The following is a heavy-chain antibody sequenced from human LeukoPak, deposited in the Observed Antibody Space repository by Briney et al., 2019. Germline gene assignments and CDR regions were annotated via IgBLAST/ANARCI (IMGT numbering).Heavy chain of an antibody. CDR1: GFTFGHYA. J-gene: IGHJ4*02. D-gene: IGHD5-12*01. V-gene: IGHV3-49*01. CDR3: TRCGYGAYGCGDY. Sequence: GGSLRLSCTASGFTFGHYAMSWFRQAPGKGLEWVCFIRSKAYGETTECAASVKGRFTISRDGSKSIAYLQINSLKTEDTAMYYCTRCGYGAYGCGDYWGQGTLVTVSS. CDR2: IRSKAYGETT.